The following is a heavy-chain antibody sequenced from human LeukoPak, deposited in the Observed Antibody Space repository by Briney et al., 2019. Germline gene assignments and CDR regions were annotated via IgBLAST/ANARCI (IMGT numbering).Heavy chain of an antibody. J-gene: IGHJ4*02. CDR3: ARDSSGWYSGYDY. CDR1: GYTFTGYY. CDR2: INPNSGGT. D-gene: IGHD6-19*01. V-gene: IGHV1-2*04. Sequence: ASVKVSCKASGYTFTGYYMHWVRQAPGQGLEWVGWINPNSGGTNYAQKFQGWVTMTRYTSISTAYMELSRLRSDDTAVYYCARDSSGWYSGYDYWGQGTLVTVSS.